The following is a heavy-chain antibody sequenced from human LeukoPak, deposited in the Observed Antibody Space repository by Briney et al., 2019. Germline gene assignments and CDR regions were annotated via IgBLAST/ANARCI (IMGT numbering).Heavy chain of an antibody. CDR3: AKDMTYYYDSRTETNAFDI. Sequence: QPGKSLRLSCAASGFTFSSYGMHWVRQAPGKGLEWVSGISWNSGSIGYADSVKGRFTISRDNAKNSLYLQMNSLRAEDTALYYCAKDMTYYYDSRTETNAFDIWGQGTMVTVSS. V-gene: IGHV3-9*01. D-gene: IGHD3-22*01. CDR2: ISWNSGSI. CDR1: GFTFSSYG. J-gene: IGHJ3*02.